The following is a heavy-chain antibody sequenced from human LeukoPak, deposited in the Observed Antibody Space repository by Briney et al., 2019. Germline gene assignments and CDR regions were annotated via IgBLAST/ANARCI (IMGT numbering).Heavy chain of an antibody. J-gene: IGHJ4*02. Sequence: GGSLRLSCAASGLTVSSTYMSWVRQAPGKGLEWVSLIYSSGNTYYADSVKGRFTVSRDISKNTLFLQMNRLTAADTAIYYCTRTFLSGDGQRVGYFDYWGQGTLVTVSS. CDR3: TRTFLSGDGQRVGYFDY. CDR1: GLTVSSTY. D-gene: IGHD5-24*01. CDR2: IYSSGNT. V-gene: IGHV3-53*01.